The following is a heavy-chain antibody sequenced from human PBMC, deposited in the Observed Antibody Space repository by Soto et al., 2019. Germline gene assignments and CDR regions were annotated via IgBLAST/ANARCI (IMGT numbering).Heavy chain of an antibody. CDR2: IYNSGST. J-gene: IGHJ5*02. Sequence: KPSETLSLTYSVSCVSVGSGSYYWTWIRQPPGKGLEWLGYIYNSGSTNYNPSLKSRVTISVDTSKNQFSLKMSSVTAADTAVYYCARAYSGYVGWFDPWGQGTLVTVSS. CDR1: CVSVGSGSYY. D-gene: IGHD5-12*01. CDR3: ARAYSGYVGWFDP. V-gene: IGHV4-61*01.